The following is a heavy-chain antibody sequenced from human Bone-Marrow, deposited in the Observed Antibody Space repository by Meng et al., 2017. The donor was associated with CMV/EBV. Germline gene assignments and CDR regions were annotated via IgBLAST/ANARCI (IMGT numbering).Heavy chain of an antibody. J-gene: IGHJ4*01. CDR2: IGSSGSFI. CDR1: GFTFSAYT. CDR3: ARRGPGSSSPKYYHFDL. Sequence: GESLKISCAAPGFTFSAYTMNWVRQAPGKGLEWVSSIGSSGSFIYYADSVKGRFTISRDNAKNSLYLQMNSLRAEDTAVYYCARRGPGSSSPKYYHFDLWGQGTLVTVAS. V-gene: IGHV3-21*01. D-gene: IGHD6-6*01.